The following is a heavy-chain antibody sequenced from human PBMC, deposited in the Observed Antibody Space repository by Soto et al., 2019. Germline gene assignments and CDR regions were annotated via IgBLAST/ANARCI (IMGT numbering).Heavy chain of an antibody. D-gene: IGHD1-26*01. CDR3: ARHGRLGATLPSADY. J-gene: IGHJ4*01. CDR2: IYPGDSDT. V-gene: IGHV5-51*01. CDR1: GYSFTSYW. Sequence: GESLKISCKGSGYSFTSYWIGWVRQMPGKGLEWMGIIYPGDSDTRYSPSFQGQVTISADKSISTAYLQWSSLKASDTAMYYCARHGRLGATLPSADYWGHGTLVTVSS.